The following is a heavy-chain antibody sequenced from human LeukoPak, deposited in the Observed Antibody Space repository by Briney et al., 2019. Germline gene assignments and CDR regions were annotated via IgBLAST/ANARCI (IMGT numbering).Heavy chain of an antibody. CDR3: ARDGGYGSGSYRFDY. J-gene: IGHJ4*02. CDR1: GGSFSGYY. CDR2: INHSGST. Sequence: SETLSLTCAVYGGSFSGYYWSWIRQPPGKGLEWIGEINHSGSTNYNPSLKSRVTISVDTSKNQFSLKLSSVTAADTAVYYCARDGGYGSGSYRFDYWGQGTLVTVSS. D-gene: IGHD3-10*01. V-gene: IGHV4-34*01.